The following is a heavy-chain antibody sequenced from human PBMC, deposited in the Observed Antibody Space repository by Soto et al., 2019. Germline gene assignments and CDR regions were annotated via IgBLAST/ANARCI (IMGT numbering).Heavy chain of an antibody. CDR2: TRNKANSHTT. V-gene: IGHV3-72*01. CDR1: GFTFSDHY. CDR3: ARATTVTDY. Sequence: GGSLTLSCAASGFTFSDHYMDWVRQAPGKGLEWVGRTRNKANSHTTEYAASVKGRFTISRDDSKNSLYLQMNSLKVEDTAVYYCARATTVTDYWGQGALVTVSS. D-gene: IGHD4-17*01. J-gene: IGHJ4*02.